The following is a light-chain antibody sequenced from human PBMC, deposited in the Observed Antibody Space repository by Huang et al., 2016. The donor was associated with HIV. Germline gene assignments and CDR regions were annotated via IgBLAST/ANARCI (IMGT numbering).Light chain of an antibody. Sequence: DIVMTQSPDTLSVSPGERATLSCRASQSVRDKLAWYQQKPGQAPRLLLHATSTRAAGVPARFSGSGSGTEFTLTISSLQSEDCGVYYCQQYESWPPLTFGGGTKVEIK. CDR3: QQYESWPPLT. J-gene: IGKJ4*01. V-gene: IGKV3-15*01. CDR2: ATS. CDR1: QSVRDK.